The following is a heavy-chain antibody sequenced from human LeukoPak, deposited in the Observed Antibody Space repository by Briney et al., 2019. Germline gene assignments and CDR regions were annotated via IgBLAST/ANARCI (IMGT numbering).Heavy chain of an antibody. CDR2: INHSGST. V-gene: IGHV4-34*01. D-gene: IGHD6-19*01. CDR1: GGSFSGYY. CDR3: AREGNEAMAGHEAFDI. Sequence: KPSETLSLTCAVYGGSFSGYYWSWIRQPPGKGLEWIGEINHSGSTNYNPSLKSRVTISVDTSKNQFSLKLSSVTAADAAVYYCAREGNEAMAGHEAFDIWGQGTMVTVSS. J-gene: IGHJ3*02.